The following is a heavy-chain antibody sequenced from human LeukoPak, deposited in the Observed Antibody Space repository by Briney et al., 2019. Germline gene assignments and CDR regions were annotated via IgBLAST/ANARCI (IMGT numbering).Heavy chain of an antibody. CDR2: ISGGGGST. J-gene: IGHJ4*02. CDR3: AKESSLLRGPTVIYYFDF. CDR1: GFTFDKAW. V-gene: IGHV3-23*01. D-gene: IGHD3-10*01. Sequence: GGSLRLSCAASGFTFDKAWMTWVRQAPGKGLEWVSSISGGGGSTYYADSVKGRFTISRDNSKNTLYLQMNSLRAEDTAIYYCAKESSLLRGPTVIYYFDFWGQGTLVTVSS.